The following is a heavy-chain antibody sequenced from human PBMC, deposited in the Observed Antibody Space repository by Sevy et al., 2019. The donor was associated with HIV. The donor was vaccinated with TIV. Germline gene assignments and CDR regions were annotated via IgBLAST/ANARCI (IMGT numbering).Heavy chain of an antibody. Sequence: GGSLRLSCAASGFTFSSYSMNWVRQAPGKGLEWVSSISSSSSYIYYADSVKGRVTISRDKSKNTQYLPMNSLRAEDTAVYYCAKDKFDSGGSCCDAFDIWGQGTMVTVSS. CDR2: ISSSSSYI. V-gene: IGHV3-21*04. J-gene: IGHJ3*02. CDR3: AKDKFDSGGSCCDAFDI. CDR1: GFTFSSYS. D-gene: IGHD2-15*01.